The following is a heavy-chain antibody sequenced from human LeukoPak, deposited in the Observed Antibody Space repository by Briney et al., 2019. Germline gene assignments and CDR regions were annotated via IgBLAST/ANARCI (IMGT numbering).Heavy chain of an antibody. Sequence: GRSLRLSCAASGFTFSSYGMYWVRQAPGKGLEWVGRIKSKTDGGTTDYAAPVKGRFTISRDDSKNTLFLQMNSLKSEDTAVYYCTTDYSNWGQGTLVTVSS. CDR1: GFTFSSYG. CDR2: IKSKTDGGTT. CDR3: TTDYSN. J-gene: IGHJ4*01. D-gene: IGHD2-15*01. V-gene: IGHV3-15*01.